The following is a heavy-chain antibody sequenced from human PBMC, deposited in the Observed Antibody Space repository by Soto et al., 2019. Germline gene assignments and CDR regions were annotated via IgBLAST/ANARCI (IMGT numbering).Heavy chain of an antibody. CDR3: ARVFRGGEYYDSSAYYFLDAFDI. CDR2: INPNSGGT. Sequence: ASVKVSCKASGYTFTGYYMHWVRQAPGQGLEWMRWINPNSGGTNYAQKFQGWVTMTRDTSISTAYMELSRLRSDDTAVYYCARVFRGGEYYDSSAYYFLDAFDIWGQGTMVTVS. J-gene: IGHJ3*02. CDR1: GYTFTGYY. D-gene: IGHD3-22*01. V-gene: IGHV1-2*04.